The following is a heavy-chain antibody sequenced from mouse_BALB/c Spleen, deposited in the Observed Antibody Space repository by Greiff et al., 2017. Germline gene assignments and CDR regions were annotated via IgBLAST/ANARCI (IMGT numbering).Heavy chain of an antibody. CDR3: TRGYYYGSYYFDY. J-gene: IGHJ2*01. V-gene: IGHV6-6*02. CDR2: IRLKSNNYAT. D-gene: IGHD1-1*01. CDR1: GFTFSNYW. Sequence: EVKVEESGGGLVQPGGSMKLSCVASGFTFSNYWMNWVRQSPEKGLEWVAEIRLKSNNYATHYAESVKGRFTISRDDSKSSVYLQMNNLRAEDTGIYYCTRGYYYGSYYFDYWGQGTTLTVSS.